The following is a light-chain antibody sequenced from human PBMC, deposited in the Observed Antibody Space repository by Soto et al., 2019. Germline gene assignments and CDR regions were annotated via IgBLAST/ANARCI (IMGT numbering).Light chain of an antibody. J-gene: IGLJ1*01. Sequence: QSVLTQPASVSGSPGQSITISCTGTSSDVGSYNLVSWYQQHPGKAPTLMIYEVSKRPSGVSNRFSGSKSGNTASLTISGFQAEDEADYYCCSYAGSSTSYVCGTGTKVTVL. CDR3: CSYAGSSTSYV. V-gene: IGLV2-23*02. CDR1: SSDVGSYNL. CDR2: EVS.